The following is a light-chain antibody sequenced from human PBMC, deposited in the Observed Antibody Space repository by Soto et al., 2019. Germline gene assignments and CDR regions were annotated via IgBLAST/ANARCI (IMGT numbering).Light chain of an antibody. CDR2: KAS. Sequence: DIQMTQSPSTLSASVGDRVTITCRASQSISSWSAWYQQKPGKAPKLLIYKASSLEGGVPSRFSGSGSGTDFTLTISSLQPDDFATYYCQQYHSYSLTFGGGTRVEIK. CDR3: QQYHSYSLT. V-gene: IGKV1-5*03. CDR1: QSISSW. J-gene: IGKJ4*01.